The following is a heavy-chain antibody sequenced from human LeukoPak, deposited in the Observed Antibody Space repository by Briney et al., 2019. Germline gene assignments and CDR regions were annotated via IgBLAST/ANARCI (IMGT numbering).Heavy chain of an antibody. Sequence: PGGSLRLSCAASGFTFSRYAMSWVRQAPGKGLEWVSAISGSGGSTYYADSVKGRFTISRDKSKNTLYLQMNSLRAEDTAVYYCAKDPDGSYDYWGQGTLVTVSS. V-gene: IGHV3-23*01. CDR2: ISGSGGST. D-gene: IGHD1-14*01. CDR1: GFTFSRYA. CDR3: AKDPDGSYDY. J-gene: IGHJ4*02.